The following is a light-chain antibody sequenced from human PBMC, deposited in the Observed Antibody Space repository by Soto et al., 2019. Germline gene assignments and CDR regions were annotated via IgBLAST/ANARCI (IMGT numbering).Light chain of an antibody. CDR2: DAS. CDR3: QKHDGVPL. J-gene: IGKJ3*01. V-gene: IGKV1-33*01. CDR1: QDISNH. Sequence: DIQLTQFPSSLSASVGDRVTITCQASQDISNHLNWYQQKPGKAPNLLIYDASDLETGVPSRFSGGGSGTFFSFTINSLQPEDIATYYCQKHDGVPLFGPGTKVEIK.